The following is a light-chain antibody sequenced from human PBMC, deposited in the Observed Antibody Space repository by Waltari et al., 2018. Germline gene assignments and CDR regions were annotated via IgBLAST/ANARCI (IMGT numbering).Light chain of an antibody. Sequence: QSALTQFPSASGSPGQSVTISCTGTSIDVGGNDYISWYQQHQGKAPKFIIYEVYKRPSGVPDRFSGSKSGNTASLTVSGLQAEDEANYYCSSYAGKYVFGGGTKLTVL. CDR3: SSYAGKYV. J-gene: IGLJ3*02. V-gene: IGLV2-8*01. CDR2: EVY. CDR1: SIDVGGNDY.